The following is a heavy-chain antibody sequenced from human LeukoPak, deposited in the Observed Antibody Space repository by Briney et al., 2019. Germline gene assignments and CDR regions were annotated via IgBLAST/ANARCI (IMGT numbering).Heavy chain of an antibody. V-gene: IGHV3-48*01. CDR3: AREGGSYPGDAFDI. CDR2: ISSSSSTI. Sequence: GGSWSPSLPAPGLPFSSYGMHWFGRAPGKGLEWVPYISSSSSTIYYADSVKGRFTISRDNAKNSLYLQMNSLRAEDTAVYYCAREGGSYPGDAFDIWGQGTMVTVSS. J-gene: IGHJ3*02. CDR1: GLPFSSYG. D-gene: IGHD1-26*01.